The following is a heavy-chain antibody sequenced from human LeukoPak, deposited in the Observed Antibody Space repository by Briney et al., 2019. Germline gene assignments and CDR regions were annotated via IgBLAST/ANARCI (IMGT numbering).Heavy chain of an antibody. V-gene: IGHV1-18*01. CDR2: ISAYNGNT. CDR1: GYTFTSYG. J-gene: IGHJ4*02. D-gene: IGHD2-15*01. Sequence: GASVKVSCKASGYTFTSYGISWVRQAPGQGLEWMGWISAYNGNTNYAQKLQGRVTMTTDTSTSTAYMELRSLRSDDTAVYYRARWGGRCSGGSCPFDYWGQGTLVTVSS. CDR3: ARWGGRCSGGSCPFDY.